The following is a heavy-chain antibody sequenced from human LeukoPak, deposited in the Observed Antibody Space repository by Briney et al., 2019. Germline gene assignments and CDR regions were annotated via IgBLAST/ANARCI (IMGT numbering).Heavy chain of an antibody. V-gene: IGHV3-43*02. D-gene: IGHD2-15*01. J-gene: IGHJ4*02. CDR3: ATDCSGNRCYSL. CDR2: ISGDGGST. CDR1: GFTINDYA. Sequence: GGSLRLSCAVSGFTINDYAMNWVRQAPGKGLEWVSFISGDGGSTYYADSVKGRFTISRDNSKNSLYLQMNSLRLGDTALYYCATDCSGNRCYSLWGQGTLVTVSS.